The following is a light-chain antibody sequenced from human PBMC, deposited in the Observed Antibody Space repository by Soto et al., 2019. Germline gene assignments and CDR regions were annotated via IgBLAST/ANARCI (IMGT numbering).Light chain of an antibody. V-gene: IGLV2-14*03. J-gene: IGLJ1*01. CDR3: SSYTTSNTRQIV. Sequence: QSVLTQPASVSESPGQSITISCTGTSSDVGGYNYVSWYQHHPGKAPKLMIYDVSNRPSGVSNRFPGSKSGNTASLTISGLQPEDEAYYYCSSYTTSNTRQIVLGTGTKVTVL. CDR2: DVS. CDR1: SSDVGGYNY.